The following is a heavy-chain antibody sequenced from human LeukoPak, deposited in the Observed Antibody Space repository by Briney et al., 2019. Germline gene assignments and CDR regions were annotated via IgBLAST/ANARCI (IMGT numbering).Heavy chain of an antibody. D-gene: IGHD6-19*01. CDR3: TADLPGGWSDCFDY. CDR2: IKSKPAGGTT. J-gene: IGHJ4*02. CDR1: GGSFSGYY. V-gene: IGHV3-15*01. Sequence: NPSETLSLTCAVYGGSFSGYYWTWIRQAPGKGLEWVGRIKSKPAGGTTDYPAPVKDRFTMSRDDSKNMVYLQMNSLKTEDTAVYYCTADLPGGWSDCFDYWGQGTQLTVSS.